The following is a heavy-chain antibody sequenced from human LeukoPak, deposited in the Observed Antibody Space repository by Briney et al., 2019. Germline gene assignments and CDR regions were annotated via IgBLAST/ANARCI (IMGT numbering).Heavy chain of an antibody. Sequence: LPGGSLRLSCVASGFTFTNYWMHWVRQAPGKGLVWVARMNSDASSTSYADSVKGRFTISRDNAKKTLYLQMNSLRAEDTAVYYCARGPDYGGPLRGQGTLVTVSP. J-gene: IGHJ4*02. D-gene: IGHD4-23*01. V-gene: IGHV3-74*01. CDR2: MNSDASST. CDR3: ARGPDYGGPL. CDR1: GFTFTNYW.